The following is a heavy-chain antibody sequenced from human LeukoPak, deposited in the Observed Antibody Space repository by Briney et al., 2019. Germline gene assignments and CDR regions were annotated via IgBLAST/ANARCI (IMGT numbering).Heavy chain of an antibody. CDR1: GGSISNYY. CDR2: ISYSGSA. V-gene: IGHV4-59*01. D-gene: IGHD3-10*01. Sequence: PSETLSLTSTVSGGSISNYYWSWIRQPPGKGLECIGYISYSGSANYNPSLKSRVTISLDTSKNQFSLSLSSVTAADTAVYYCARDRGVTNYYYNGIDVWGQGTTVTVSS. J-gene: IGHJ6*01. CDR3: ARDRGVTNYYYNGIDV.